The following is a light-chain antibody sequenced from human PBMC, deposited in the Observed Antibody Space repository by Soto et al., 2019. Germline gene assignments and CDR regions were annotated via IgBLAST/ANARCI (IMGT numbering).Light chain of an antibody. J-gene: IGKJ1*01. CDR2: GAS. V-gene: IGKV3-20*01. CDR3: HQYGISPGT. CDR1: QSFSSSY. Sequence: EIVLTQSPGTLSLSPGERATLSCRASQSFSSSYLAWYQQKPGQAPRLLIYGASSRATGIPDRFSGSGSETDFTLTISRLEPEDFAVYYCHQYGISPGTFGQGTKVEIK.